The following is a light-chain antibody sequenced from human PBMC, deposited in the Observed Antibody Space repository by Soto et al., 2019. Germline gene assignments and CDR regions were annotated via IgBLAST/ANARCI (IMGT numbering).Light chain of an antibody. J-gene: IGLJ1*01. CDR2: RND. Sequence: QSVLPQPPSASGTPGQRVTISCSTSNSRSGSNYVYWYQQLPGTAPKLLIYRNDQRPSGVPDRFSGSKSGTSASLAISGLQSEDEADYYCAKWDDSLRVYVFGTGTKVTVL. CDR1: NSRSGSNY. CDR3: AKWDDSLRVYV. V-gene: IGLV1-47*01.